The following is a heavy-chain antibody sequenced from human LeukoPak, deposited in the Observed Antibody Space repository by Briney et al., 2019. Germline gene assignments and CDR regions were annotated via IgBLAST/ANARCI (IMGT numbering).Heavy chain of an antibody. CDR2: INPNRGDT. CDR3: ARNPDEHWLDESENWYFDL. J-gene: IGHJ2*01. V-gene: IGHV1-2*06. D-gene: IGHD6-19*01. CDR1: GYTFTGYT. Sequence: GASVKVSCKASGYTFTGYTMHWLRQAPGQGLEWMGRINPNRGDTKPAQKFQGRVTMTRDTSISVAYMELSSLQSDDTAVYYCARNPDEHWLDESENWYFDLWGSGTLVTVSS.